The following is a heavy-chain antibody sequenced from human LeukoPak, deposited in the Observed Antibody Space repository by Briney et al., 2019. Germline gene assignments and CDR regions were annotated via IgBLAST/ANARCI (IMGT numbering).Heavy chain of an antibody. J-gene: IGHJ6*03. CDR3: ARLKFYDSTGYTPGYYMDV. Sequence: SETLSLTCTASGGSISSYYWSWIRQPAGKGLEWIGRICPNGSTEYNTSLKSRVTMSVDMSKKQFSLKLTSVTAADTAVYYCARLKFYDSTGYTPGYYMDVWGKGTTVTVSS. CDR1: GGSISSYY. D-gene: IGHD3-22*01. V-gene: IGHV4-4*07. CDR2: ICPNGST.